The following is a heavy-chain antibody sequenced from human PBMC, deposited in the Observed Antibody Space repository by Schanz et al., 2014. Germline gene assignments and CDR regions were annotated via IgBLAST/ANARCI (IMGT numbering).Heavy chain of an antibody. D-gene: IGHD2-2*01. V-gene: IGHV3-23*01. CDR1: GFTFRGYA. Sequence: EVQLLESGGGLVQPGGSLRLSCAASGFTFRGYAMSWVRQAPGRGLEWVSIISGSGGNTYYADAVRGRFTISRDNSKTTVYLQMNSLRAEDTAVYYCARAGYDADNWFDPWGQGTLVTVSS. CDR3: ARAGYDADNWFDP. J-gene: IGHJ5*02. CDR2: ISGSGGNT.